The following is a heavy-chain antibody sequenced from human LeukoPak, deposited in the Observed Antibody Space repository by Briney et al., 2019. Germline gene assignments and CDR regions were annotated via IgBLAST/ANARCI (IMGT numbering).Heavy chain of an antibody. J-gene: IGHJ4*02. Sequence: SETLSLTCTVSDDSISTYYWSWIRQPPGKGLEWIGYIHYSGSTSYNPSLTSRVTISVDTSKNHLSLRLTSVTAADTAVYYCARHIRGAASGSNYWGQGTRVTVSS. CDR3: ARHIRGAASGSNY. CDR1: DDSISTYY. D-gene: IGHD6-13*01. CDR2: IHYSGST. V-gene: IGHV4-59*08.